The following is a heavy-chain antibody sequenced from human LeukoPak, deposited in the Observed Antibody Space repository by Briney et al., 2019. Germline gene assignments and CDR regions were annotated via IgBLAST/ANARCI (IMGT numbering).Heavy chain of an antibody. CDR2: ISYDGSNK. Sequence: GGSLRLSCAASGFTFSSYAMHWVRQAPGKGLEWVAVISYDGSNKYYADSVKGRFTISRDNSKNTLYLRMNSLRAEDTAVYYCARARVGSYYFDYWGQGTLVTVSS. CDR1: GFTFSSYA. D-gene: IGHD1-26*01. CDR3: ARARVGSYYFDY. V-gene: IGHV3-30*14. J-gene: IGHJ4*02.